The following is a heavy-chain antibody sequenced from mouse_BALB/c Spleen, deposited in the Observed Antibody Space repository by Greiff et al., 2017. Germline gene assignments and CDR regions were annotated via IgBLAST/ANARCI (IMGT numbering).Heavy chain of an antibody. CDR3: ATYDGYPWFAY. Sequence: EVQGVESGGGLVQPGGSRKLSCAASGFTFSSFGMHWVRQAPEKGLEWVAYISSGSSTIYYADTVKGRFTISRDNPKNTLFLQMTSLRSEDTAMYYCATYDGYPWFAYWGQGTLVTVSA. J-gene: IGHJ3*01. CDR1: GFTFSSFG. CDR2: ISSGSSTI. D-gene: IGHD2-3*01. V-gene: IGHV5-17*02.